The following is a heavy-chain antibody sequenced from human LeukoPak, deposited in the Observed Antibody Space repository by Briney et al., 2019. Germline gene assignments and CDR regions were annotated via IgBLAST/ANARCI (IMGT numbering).Heavy chain of an antibody. CDR1: GGTFSSYA. J-gene: IGHJ6*04. CDR2: IIPIFGTA. CDR3: ARGPAYYGDTRMDV. V-gene: IGHV1-69*05. Sequence: SVKVSFKASGGTFSSYAISWVRQAPGQGLEWMGGIIPIFGTANYAQKFQGRVTITTDESTSTAYMELSSLRSEDTAVYYCARGPAYYGDTRMDVWGKGTTVTVSS. D-gene: IGHD4-17*01.